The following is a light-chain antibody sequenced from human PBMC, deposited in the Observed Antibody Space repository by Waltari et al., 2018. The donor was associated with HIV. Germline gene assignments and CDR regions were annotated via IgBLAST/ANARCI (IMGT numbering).Light chain of an antibody. V-gene: IGLV2-11*01. CDR2: DVT. CDR3: CSYAGDPWV. J-gene: IGLJ3*02. Sequence: QSALTQPRSVSGSPGQSVTISCTGTSSDVGGYSFVTWYQQHPTKSPKLMIYDVTKRPSGVPDRFSGSKSGNTASLTISGLQAEDEADYYCCSYAGDPWVFGGGTKLTVL. CDR1: SSDVGGYSF.